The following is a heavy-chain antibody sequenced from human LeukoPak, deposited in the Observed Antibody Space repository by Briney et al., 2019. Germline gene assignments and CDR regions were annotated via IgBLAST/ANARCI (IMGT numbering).Heavy chain of an antibody. CDR1: EFTFSDYW. CDR2: IKQDGSET. D-gene: IGHD4-11*01. V-gene: IGHV3-7*01. CDR3: ARDSGDTVTPSRPYFDY. Sequence: GGSLRLSCAAFEFTFSDYWMSWVRQAPGKGLEWVANIKQDGSETYYVDSVKGRFIVSRDNARDSLYLQMNGLRADDTAVYCCARDSGDTVTPSRPYFDYWGQGTLVTFSS. J-gene: IGHJ4*02.